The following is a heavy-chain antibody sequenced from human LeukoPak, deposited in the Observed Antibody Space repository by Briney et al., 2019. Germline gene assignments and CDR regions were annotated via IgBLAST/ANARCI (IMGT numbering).Heavy chain of an antibody. CDR2: ISDTGDIT. CDR1: GFTFSTYA. V-gene: IGHV3-23*01. Sequence: LTGGSLRLSCAASGFTFSTYAMSWVRQAPGKGLEWVSSISDTGDITYYADSVKGRFTISRDNFQNTLYLEMNSQRVEDTAVYYCAKRDDFRNNFYYFMHVWGAGTTVTVSS. J-gene: IGHJ6*03. CDR3: AKRDDFRNNFYYFMHV. D-gene: IGHD3-3*01.